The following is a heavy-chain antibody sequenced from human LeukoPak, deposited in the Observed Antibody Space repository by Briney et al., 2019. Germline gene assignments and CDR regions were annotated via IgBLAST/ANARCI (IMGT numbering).Heavy chain of an antibody. CDR3: ARRWGDFWSGYFYYYYYGMDV. CDR2: INPSGGST. Sequence: ASVKVSCKASGYTFTSYYMHWVRQAPGQGLEWMGIINPSGGSTSYAQKFQGRVTMTRNTSISTAYMELSSLRSEDTAVYYCARRWGDFWSGYFYYYYYGMDVWGQGTTVTVSS. J-gene: IGHJ6*02. V-gene: IGHV1-46*01. CDR1: GYTFTSYY. D-gene: IGHD3-3*01.